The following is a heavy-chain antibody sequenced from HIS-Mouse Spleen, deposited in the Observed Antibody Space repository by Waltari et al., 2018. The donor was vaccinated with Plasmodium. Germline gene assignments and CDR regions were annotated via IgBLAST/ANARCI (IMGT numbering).Heavy chain of an antibody. CDR2: IKQDGSEK. CDR1: GFTFSSYG. CDR3: ASSWYWYFDL. D-gene: IGHD6-13*01. V-gene: IGHV3-7*01. J-gene: IGHJ2*01. Sequence: EVQLVESGGGLVQPGRSLRLSCAASGFTFSSYGMSWVRQAPGKGLEWVANIKQDGSEKYYVDSVKGRFTISRDNAKNSLYLQMNSLRAEDTAVYYCASSWYWYFDLWGRGTLVTVSS.